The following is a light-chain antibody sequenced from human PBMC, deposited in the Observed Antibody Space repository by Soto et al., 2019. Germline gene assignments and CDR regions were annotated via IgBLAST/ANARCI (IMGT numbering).Light chain of an antibody. CDR3: STYTKSITV. V-gene: IGLV2-14*01. J-gene: IGLJ3*02. Sequence: QSALTQPASVSGSPGQSITISCTGTSSDIGTYNYVSWYQQHPGKAPKLMIYEVSNRPSGVSNRFSGSKSGNAASLTISGLQAEDEGDYYCSTYTKSITVFGGGTKVTVL. CDR2: EVS. CDR1: SSDIGTYNY.